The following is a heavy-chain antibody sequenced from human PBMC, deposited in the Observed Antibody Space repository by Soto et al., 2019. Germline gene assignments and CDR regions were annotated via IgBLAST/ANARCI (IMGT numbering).Heavy chain of an antibody. CDR3: TTSPGGAPDPYFFAH. CDR1: GFTVTNAW. Sequence: GGSLRLSCAAFGFTVTNAWMNWVRQAPEKGLEWVGRVKSKSGGGTTDYAAPVRGRFTISRDDSENTMYLQMNSLEIEDTAMYYCTTSPGGAPDPYFFAHWGQGTLVTVSS. D-gene: IGHD3-16*01. J-gene: IGHJ4*02. CDR2: VKSKSGGGTT. V-gene: IGHV3-15*07.